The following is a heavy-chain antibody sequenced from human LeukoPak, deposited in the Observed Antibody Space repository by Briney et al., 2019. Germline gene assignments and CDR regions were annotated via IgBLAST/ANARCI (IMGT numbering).Heavy chain of an antibody. V-gene: IGHV1-3*01. J-gene: IGHJ6*02. CDR1: GYTFTSYA. CDR3: AREQLVQYYYGMDV. D-gene: IGHD6-13*01. CDR2: INAGNGIT. Sequence: ASVKVSCKASGYTFTSYAMHWVRQAPGQRLEWMGWINAGNGITKYSQKFQGRVTITRDTSASTAYMELSSLRSEDTAVYYCAREQLVQYYYGMDVWGQGTTVTVSS.